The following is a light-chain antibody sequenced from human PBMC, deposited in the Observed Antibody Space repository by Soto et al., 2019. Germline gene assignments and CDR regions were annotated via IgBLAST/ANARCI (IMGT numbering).Light chain of an antibody. CDR2: DAS. CDR1: QSISRT. Sequence: EIVLTQSPDTLSVSPGERATLSCRASQSISRTLAWYQQKSGQPPRLLIYDASTRATGFPARFSGGGFGREFTLTISSLQPEDFAVYYCQQRGESFGQGTRLEIK. J-gene: IGKJ5*01. CDR3: QQRGES. V-gene: IGKV3D-15*01.